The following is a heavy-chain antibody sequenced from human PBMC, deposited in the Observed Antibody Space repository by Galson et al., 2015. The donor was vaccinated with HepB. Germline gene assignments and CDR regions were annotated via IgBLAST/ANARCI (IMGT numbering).Heavy chain of an antibody. CDR1: GFSFSTSGMC. CDR3: ARKLYLDSNAYLDH. V-gene: IGHV2-70*20. Sequence: PALVKPTQTLTLTCTFSGFSFSTSGMCVTWVRQRPGTALEWLAVINWNDDKYYSTSLKTRLTISKDTSKNQVVLRMTNMDPVDTATYYCARKLYLDSNAYLDHWGQGILVTVSS. D-gene: IGHD3-16*01. J-gene: IGHJ4*02. CDR2: INWNDDK.